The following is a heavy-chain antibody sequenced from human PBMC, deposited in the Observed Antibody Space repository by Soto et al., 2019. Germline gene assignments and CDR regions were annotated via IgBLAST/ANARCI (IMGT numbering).Heavy chain of an antibody. CDR1: GGTFSSYA. Sequence: SVKVSCKASGGTFSSYAISWVRQAPGQGLEWMGGIIPIFGTANYAQKFQGRVTITADESTSTAYMELSSLRSEDTAVYYCVNSPVEMATPKFYYYYGMDVWGQGTTVTV. D-gene: IGHD5-12*01. CDR3: VNSPVEMATPKFYYYYGMDV. CDR2: IIPIFGTA. V-gene: IGHV1-69*13. J-gene: IGHJ6*02.